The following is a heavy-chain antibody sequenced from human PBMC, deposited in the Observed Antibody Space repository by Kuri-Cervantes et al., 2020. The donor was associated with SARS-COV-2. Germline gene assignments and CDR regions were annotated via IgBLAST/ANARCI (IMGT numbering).Heavy chain of an antibody. CDR3: AKTYYDSSGLH. D-gene: IGHD3-22*01. V-gene: IGHV3-30*18. J-gene: IGHJ4*02. Sequence: GESLKISCAASGFTFSSYGTHWVRQAPGKGLEWVAVISYDGSNKYYADSVKGRFTISRDNSKNTLYLQMNSLRAEDTAVYYCAKTYYDSSGLHWGQGTLVTVSS. CDR2: ISYDGSNK. CDR1: GFTFSSYG.